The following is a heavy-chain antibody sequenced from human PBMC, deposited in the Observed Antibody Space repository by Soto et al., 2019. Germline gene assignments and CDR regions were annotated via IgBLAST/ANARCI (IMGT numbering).Heavy chain of an antibody. J-gene: IGHJ6*02. CDR2: IIPIFGTA. D-gene: IGHD3-3*01. V-gene: IGHV1-69*01. Sequence: QVQLVQSGAEVKKPGSSVKVSCKASGGTFSSYAISWVRQAPGQGLEWMGGIIPIFGTANYAQKFQGRVTITADESTSTAYMELSSLRSEDTAVYYCARVPSDFWRGSGGDYYYYGMYVWGQGTTVTVAS. CDR3: ARVPSDFWRGSGGDYYYYGMYV. CDR1: GGTFSSYA.